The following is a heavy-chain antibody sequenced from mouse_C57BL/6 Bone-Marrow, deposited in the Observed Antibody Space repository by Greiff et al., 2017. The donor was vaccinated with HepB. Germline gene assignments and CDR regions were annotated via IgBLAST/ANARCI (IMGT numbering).Heavy chain of an antibody. CDR2: IDPENGDT. CDR1: GFNIKDDY. J-gene: IGHJ2*01. Sequence: VQLQHSGAELVRPGASVKLSCTASGFNIKDDYMHWVKQRPEQGLEWIGWIDPENGDTEYASKFQGKATITADTSSNTAYLQLSSLTSEDTAIYYCASPNWDFDYWGQGTTLTVSS. CDR3: ASPNWDFDY. D-gene: IGHD4-1*01. V-gene: IGHV14-4*01.